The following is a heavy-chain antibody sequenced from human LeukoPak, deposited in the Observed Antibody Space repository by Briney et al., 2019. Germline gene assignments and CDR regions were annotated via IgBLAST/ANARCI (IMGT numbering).Heavy chain of an antibody. V-gene: IGHV3-74*01. CDR3: IRVQVGATGFDY. D-gene: IGHD1-26*01. CDR2: INTDGNTT. CDR1: GFTFTSHW. Sequence: GGSLRLSCAASGFTFTSHWMHWVRQAPGKGLVWVSRINTDGNTTNYADSVKGRFTISRDNAKNTLYLQMNSLRAEDTAVYCCIRVQVGATGFDYWGQGTLVTVSS. J-gene: IGHJ4*02.